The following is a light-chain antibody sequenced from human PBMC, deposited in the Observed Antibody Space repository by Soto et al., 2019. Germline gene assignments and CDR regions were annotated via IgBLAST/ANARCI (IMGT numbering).Light chain of an antibody. CDR1: SSNIGSNT. Sequence: QSVLTQPPSASGTPGQRVTISCSGSSSNIGSNTVNWYQQLPGTAPKLLIYSNNQRPSGVPDRFSGSESGTSASLAISGLQSEDEADYYCAAWDDSLNGRDWVFGGGTKLTVL. J-gene: IGLJ3*02. CDR3: AAWDDSLNGRDWV. V-gene: IGLV1-44*01. CDR2: SNN.